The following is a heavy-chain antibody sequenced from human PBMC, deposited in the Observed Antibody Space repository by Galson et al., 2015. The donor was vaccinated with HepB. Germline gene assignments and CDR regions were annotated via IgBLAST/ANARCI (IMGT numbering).Heavy chain of an antibody. V-gene: IGHV3-21*01. CDR2: ISSSSNHI. J-gene: IGHJ4*02. D-gene: IGHD4-17*01. CDR3: ARENDYGDENFDY. CDR1: GFTFSSYS. Sequence: SLRLSCAASGFTFSSYSMNWVRQAPGKGLEWVSYISSSSNHIYYADSVKGRFTISRDNAKNTLYLQMNSLRAEDTAVYYCARENDYGDENFDYWSQGTLVTVSS.